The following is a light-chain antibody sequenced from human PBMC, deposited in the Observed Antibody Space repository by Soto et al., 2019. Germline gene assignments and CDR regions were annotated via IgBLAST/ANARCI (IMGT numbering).Light chain of an antibody. J-gene: IGKJ2*01. CDR2: GAS. CDR3: QQYSNGPYS. Sequence: EIVMTQSPATLYVSPGERATLSCRASQSVNNDFAWYQQKPGQAPSLLNFGASTRATGIPARFSGSGSGTEFTRAISCLQCEDFSVYYCQQYSNGPYSFGQGTKLEIK. V-gene: IGKV3-15*01. CDR1: QSVNND.